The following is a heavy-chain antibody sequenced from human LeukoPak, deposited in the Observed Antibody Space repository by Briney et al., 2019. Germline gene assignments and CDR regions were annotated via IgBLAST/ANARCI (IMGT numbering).Heavy chain of an antibody. J-gene: IGHJ4*02. V-gene: IGHV3-30*18. CDR1: GFTFSSYG. CDR3: AKDRAVLGSSWAFDY. D-gene: IGHD6-13*01. Sequence: GGSLRLSCAASGFTFSSYGMHWVRQAPGKGLEWVAVISYDGSNKYYADSVKGRFTISRDNSKNTLYLQMNSLRAEDTAVYYCAKDRAVLGSSWAFDYWGQGTLVTVSS. CDR2: ISYDGSNK.